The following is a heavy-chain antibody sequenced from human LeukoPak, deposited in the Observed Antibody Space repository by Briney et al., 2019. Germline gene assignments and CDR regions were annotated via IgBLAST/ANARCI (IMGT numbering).Heavy chain of an antibody. CDR1: GGSISSYY. CDR3: ARTTMVRGTYYMDV. D-gene: IGHD3-10*01. J-gene: IGHJ6*03. Sequence: PSESLSLTCTVSGGSISSYYWSWIRQPPGKGLEWIGCIYYSGYTNYKSSLKSRVTISVDTSKNQCSLKLSSVTAADTAVYYCARTTMVRGTYYMDVGGKGTTVTVSS. CDR2: IYYSGYT. V-gene: IGHV4-59*01.